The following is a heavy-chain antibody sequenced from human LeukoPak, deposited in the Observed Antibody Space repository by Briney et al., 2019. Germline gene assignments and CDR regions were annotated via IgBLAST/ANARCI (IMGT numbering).Heavy chain of an antibody. J-gene: IGHJ5*02. Sequence: PSQTLSLTCTVSGGSISTGGYYWSCLRQHPGKGLECIRYIYYSGTTYYNPSLQGRVTISVDTFKNQFSLKVVSVPAADTGVYYCARANQRDSSAGYKSGWFDPWGPGTLVTVSS. CDR3: ARANQRDSSAGYKSGWFDP. D-gene: IGHD6-19*01. CDR1: GGSISTGGYY. CDR2: IYYSGTT. V-gene: IGHV4-31*03.